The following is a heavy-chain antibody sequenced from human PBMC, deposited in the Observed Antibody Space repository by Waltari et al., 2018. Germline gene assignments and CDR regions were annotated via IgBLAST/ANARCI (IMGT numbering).Heavy chain of an antibody. Sequence: EVQLVESGGALVQPGGSLRLSCAASGFTFSSYSMNGVRQAPGKGLEWVSYISSSSGTIYYVDSVKGRFTVSRDNAKNSLYLQMNSLRAEDTAMYYCARDFGYYYDGSGYYDDYWGRGTLVTVSS. CDR1: GFTFSSYS. D-gene: IGHD3-22*01. CDR2: ISSSSGTI. J-gene: IGHJ4*02. CDR3: ARDFGYYYDGSGYYDDY. V-gene: IGHV3-48*01.